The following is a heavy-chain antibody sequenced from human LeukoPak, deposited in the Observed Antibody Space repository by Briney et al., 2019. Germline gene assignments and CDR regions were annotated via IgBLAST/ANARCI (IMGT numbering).Heavy chain of an antibody. V-gene: IGHV3-30*02. CDR1: GFTFSSYG. J-gene: IGHJ4*02. D-gene: IGHD5-18*01. CDR2: IRYDGSNK. Sequence: GGSLRLXCAASGFTFSSYGMHWGRRAPGKRLEWVAFIRYDGSNKYYADSVKGRFTISRDNSKNTLYLQMNSLRAEDTAVYYCAKDRIQLWLVDYWGQGTLVTVSS. CDR3: AKDRIQLWLVDY.